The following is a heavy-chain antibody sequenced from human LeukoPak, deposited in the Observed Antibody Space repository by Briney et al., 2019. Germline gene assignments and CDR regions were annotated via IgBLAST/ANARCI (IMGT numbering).Heavy chain of an antibody. CDR1: GYTFTSYG. Sequence: ASVKVSCKASGYTFTSYGISWVRQASGQGLEWLGWVNTKSGNTGSAQNFQGRVTITRDTSISTAYMELNSLRPDDTAVYYCARVDGSPDYWGQGTLVTVSS. CDR3: ARVDGSPDY. CDR2: VNTKSGNT. V-gene: IGHV1-8*03. J-gene: IGHJ4*02. D-gene: IGHD2-15*01.